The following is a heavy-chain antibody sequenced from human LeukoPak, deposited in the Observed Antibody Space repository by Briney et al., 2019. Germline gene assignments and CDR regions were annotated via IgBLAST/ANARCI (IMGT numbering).Heavy chain of an antibody. J-gene: IGHJ5*02. CDR3: ARCSSSGNWLVNWFDP. Sequence: GESLKISCKGSGYSFTSYWIGWVRQMPGKGLEWMGIIHPGDSDTRYSPSFQGQVTISADKSISTAYLQWSSLKASDTAMYYCARCSSSGNWLVNWFDPWGQGTLVTVSS. CDR1: GYSFTSYW. D-gene: IGHD6-6*01. V-gene: IGHV5-51*01. CDR2: IHPGDSDT.